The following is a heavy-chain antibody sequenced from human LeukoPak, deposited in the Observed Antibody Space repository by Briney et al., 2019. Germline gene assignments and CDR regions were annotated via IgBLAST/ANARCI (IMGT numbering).Heavy chain of an antibody. CDR3: TGDQTPYY. V-gene: IGHV3-49*04. J-gene: IGHJ4*02. CDR2: IRSEVYGGTP. CDR1: GFTFGDYA. Sequence: GGSLRLSCTTSGFTFGDYAMTWVRQAPGKGLEWVGFIRSEVYGGTPEYAASVKGRFTISRDDSKGIAYLQMNSLRPEDTAMYYCTGDQTPYYWGQGTLVTVSS.